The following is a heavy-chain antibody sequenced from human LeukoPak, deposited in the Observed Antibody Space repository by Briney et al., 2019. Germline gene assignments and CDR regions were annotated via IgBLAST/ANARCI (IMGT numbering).Heavy chain of an antibody. D-gene: IGHD3-3*01. V-gene: IGHV4-34*01. CDR3: ARERLRYYFDY. Sequence: SETLSLTCAVYGGSFSGYYWSWIRQPPGKGLEWIGEINHSGSTNYNPSLKSRVTISVDTSKNQFSLKLSSVTAADTAVYYCARERLRYYFDYWGQGTLVTVSS. J-gene: IGHJ4*02. CDR2: INHSGST. CDR1: GGSFSGYY.